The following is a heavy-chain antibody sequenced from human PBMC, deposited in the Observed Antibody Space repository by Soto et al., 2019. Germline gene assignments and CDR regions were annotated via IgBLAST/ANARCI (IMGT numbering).Heavy chain of an antibody. CDR1: GFTFSNYA. J-gene: IGHJ4*02. CDR3: ARTDKFNSQSSGWANRFDY. D-gene: IGHD6-19*01. V-gene: IGHV3-23*01. Sequence: EVQLLESGGDLVQPGGSLRLFCAASGFTFSNYAMTWVRQASGKGLEWVSTVTSGGGTFYVDTVKGRFTISRDNSKSTLYLQMNSLRAEDTAIYYCARTDKFNSQSSGWANRFDYWGQGALVTVAS. CDR2: VTSGGGT.